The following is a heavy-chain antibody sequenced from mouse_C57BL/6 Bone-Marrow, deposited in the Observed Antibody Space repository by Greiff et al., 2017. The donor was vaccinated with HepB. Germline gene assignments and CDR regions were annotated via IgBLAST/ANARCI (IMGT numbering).Heavy chain of an antibody. CDR1: GYAFSSSW. CDR3: APGDGYYDYAMDY. D-gene: IGHD2-3*01. Sequence: VHLVESGPELVKPGASLKISCKASGYAFSSSWMNWVKQRPGKGLEWIGRIYPGDGDTNYNGTFKGKATMTADKSSSTAYMQLSSLTSEDSAIYFCAPGDGYYDYAMDYWGQGTSVTVSS. J-gene: IGHJ4*01. CDR2: IYPGDGDT. V-gene: IGHV1-82*01.